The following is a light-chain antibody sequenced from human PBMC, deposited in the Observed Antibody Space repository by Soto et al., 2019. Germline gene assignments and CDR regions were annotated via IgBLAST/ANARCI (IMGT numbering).Light chain of an antibody. CDR1: SSDVGGYNY. CDR2: EVS. J-gene: IGLJ1*01. V-gene: IGLV2-14*01. Sequence: QSALTQPASVSGSPGQSVTISCTGTSSDVGGYNYVSWYQQHPGKAPKLMIYEVSNRPSGVSNRFSGSKSGNTASLTISGLQAEDEAEYYCSSYTSGSSLSYVFGTGTKLTVL. CDR3: SSYTSGSSLSYV.